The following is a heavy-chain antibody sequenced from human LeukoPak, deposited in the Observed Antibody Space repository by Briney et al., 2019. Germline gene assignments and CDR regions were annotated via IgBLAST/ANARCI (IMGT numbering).Heavy chain of an antibody. CDR3: ARGSGSSGYWY. V-gene: IGHV4-59*01. Sequence: SETLSLTCTVSGGSISSYYWSWIRQPPGKGLEWIGYVYYSGSTNYNPPLKSRVTISVDTSKNQFSLKLSSVTAADTAVYYCARGSGSSGYWYWGQGTLVTVSS. CDR1: GGSISSYY. J-gene: IGHJ4*02. D-gene: IGHD3-22*01. CDR2: VYYSGST.